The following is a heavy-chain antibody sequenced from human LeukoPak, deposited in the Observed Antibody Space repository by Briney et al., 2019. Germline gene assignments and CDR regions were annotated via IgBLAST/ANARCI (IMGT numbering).Heavy chain of an antibody. CDR2: ISSSSNI. D-gene: IGHD4-17*01. J-gene: IGHJ4*02. Sequence: GGSLTLSCAPSGFTFSSYSMNWVRQAPGKGLEWVSSISSSSNIYYADSVKGRFTISRDNAKNSLYLQMNSLRAEDTAVYYCARDQNFGDYGDYWGQGTLVTVSS. V-gene: IGHV3-21*01. CDR3: ARDQNFGDYGDY. CDR1: GFTFSSYS.